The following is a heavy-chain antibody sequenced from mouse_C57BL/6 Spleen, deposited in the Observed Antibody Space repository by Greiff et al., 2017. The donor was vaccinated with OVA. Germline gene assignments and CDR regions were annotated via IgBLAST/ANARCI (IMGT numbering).Heavy chain of an antibody. CDR2: IDPSDSST. V-gene: IGHV1-59*01. CDR1: GYTFTSYW. Sequence: QVQLQQPGAELVRPGTSVKLSCKASGYTFTSYWMHWVKQRPGQGLEWIGVIDPSDSSTNYNQKFKGKATLTVDTSSSTAYMQLSSLTSEDSAVYYCARGEDFDDWGQGTTLTVSS. CDR3: ARGEDFDD. J-gene: IGHJ2*01.